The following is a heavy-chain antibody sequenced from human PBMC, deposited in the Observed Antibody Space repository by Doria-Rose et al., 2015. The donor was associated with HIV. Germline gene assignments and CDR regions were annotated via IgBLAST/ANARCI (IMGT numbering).Heavy chain of an antibody. CDR2: VSSSATT. J-gene: IGHJ4*02. D-gene: IGHD3-10*01. CDR3: ARARNYGFPHFFDF. CDR1: GDSISSGDSF. V-gene: IGHV4-30-4*01. Sequence: QVQLQESGPGLVRPSQTLSLTCTVLGDSISSGDSFWSWIRQPPGKGPEWIGNVSSSATTYYYPSLRGRLTRSLDASKNHFSLSLHSVTAADTAVYYCARARNYGFPHFFDFWGQGTLVTVSS.